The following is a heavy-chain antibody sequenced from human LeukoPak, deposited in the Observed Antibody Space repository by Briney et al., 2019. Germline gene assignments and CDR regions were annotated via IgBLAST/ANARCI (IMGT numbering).Heavy chain of an antibody. CDR3: AKDDTAMVLEWDY. Sequence: GGSLRLSCAASGFTFSSYWMSWVRQAPGKGLEWVANIKQDGSEKYYVDSMKGRFTISRDNAKNSLYLQMNSLRAEDTAVYYCAKDDTAMVLEWDYWGQGTLVTVSS. CDR1: GFTFSSYW. CDR2: IKQDGSEK. V-gene: IGHV3-7*01. D-gene: IGHD5-18*01. J-gene: IGHJ4*02.